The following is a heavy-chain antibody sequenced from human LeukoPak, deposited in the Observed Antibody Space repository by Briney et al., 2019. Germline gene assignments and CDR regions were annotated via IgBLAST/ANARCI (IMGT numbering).Heavy chain of an antibody. CDR3: TKSQDGGRLFHFDY. V-gene: IGHV3-23*01. Sequence: GGSLRLSCAASGFTFSSYAMSWVRQAPGKGLEWVSVISGSGGSTYSADSVKGRFTISRDNSKNTLYLQMNSLRAEDTAVYFCTKSQDGGRLFHFDYWGQGTLVTVSS. CDR1: GFTFSSYA. D-gene: IGHD1-26*01. J-gene: IGHJ4*02. CDR2: ISGSGGST.